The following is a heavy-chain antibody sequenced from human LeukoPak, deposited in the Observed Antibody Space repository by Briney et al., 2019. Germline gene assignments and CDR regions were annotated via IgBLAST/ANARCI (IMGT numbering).Heavy chain of an antibody. D-gene: IGHD6-13*01. V-gene: IGHV3-48*03. CDR3: ATYLQQPLDY. Sequence: GGSLRLSCAASGFTFRSYEMNWVRQAPGKGLEWVSYISNRGSNIYYADSVKGRFTISRDNAKNSVYLQMNSLRVEDTAVYYCATYLQQPLDYWGQGTLVTVSS. J-gene: IGHJ4*02. CDR2: ISNRGSNI. CDR1: GFTFRSYE.